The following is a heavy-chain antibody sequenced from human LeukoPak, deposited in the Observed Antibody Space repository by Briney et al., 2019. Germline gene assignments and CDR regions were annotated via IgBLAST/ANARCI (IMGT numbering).Heavy chain of an antibody. Sequence: GVSLRLSCAASGFTLRGYGMNWLRQAPGKGLKWVSYISSSGSTIYYADSVKGRFTISRDNAKNSLYLQMNSLRAEDTAVYYCAELGITMIGGVWGKGTTVTISS. CDR3: AELGITMIGGV. CDR2: ISSSGSTI. D-gene: IGHD3-10*02. CDR1: GFTLRGYG. V-gene: IGHV3-48*04. J-gene: IGHJ6*04.